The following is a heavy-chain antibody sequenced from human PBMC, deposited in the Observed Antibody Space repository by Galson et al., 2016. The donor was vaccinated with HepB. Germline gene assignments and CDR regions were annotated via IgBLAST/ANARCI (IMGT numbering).Heavy chain of an antibody. CDR2: MNPGGNT. CDR1: GRSLSGDY. CDR3: ARERDIVLPYHNGMDV. V-gene: IGHV4-34*01. D-gene: IGHD2-8*01. Sequence: SETLSLTCGVYGRSLSGDYWSWIRQSPGKGLEWIGQMNPGGNTNYNPSLKSRVTISADMSKNQFSLKLNSVTAADTAVYYCARERDIVLPYHNGMDVWGKGTTVTVSS. J-gene: IGHJ6*04.